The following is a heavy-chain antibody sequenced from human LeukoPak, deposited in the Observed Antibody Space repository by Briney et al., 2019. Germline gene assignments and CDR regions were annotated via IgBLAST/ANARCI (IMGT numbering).Heavy chain of an antibody. D-gene: IGHD2-2*01. CDR3: ARGGAVPAYCFDP. V-gene: IGHV3-74*01. J-gene: IGHJ5*02. CDR2: ISSDGSST. Sequence: GVFLRLSCAASGFTFSGYWTHWVRQAPGKGLVWVSRISSDGSSTTYAGSVKGRFTNPRYKARNPLYLQMDPLRAEDTAVYYCARGGAVPAYCFDPWGQGTLVTVS. CDR1: GFTFSGYW.